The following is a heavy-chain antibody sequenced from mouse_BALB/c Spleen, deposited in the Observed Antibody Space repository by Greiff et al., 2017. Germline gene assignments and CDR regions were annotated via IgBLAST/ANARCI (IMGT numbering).Heavy chain of an antibody. V-gene: IGHV5-4*02. CDR2: ISDGGSYT. D-gene: IGHD2-3*01. CDR1: GFTFSDYY. J-gene: IGHJ2*01. CDR3: ARDGGYDGYYFDY. Sequence: EVQRVESGGGLVKPGGSLKLSCAASGFTFSDYYMYWVRQTPEKRLEWVATISDGGSYTYYPDSVKGRFTISRDNAKNNLYLQMSSLKSEDTAMYYCARDGGYDGYYFDYWGQGTTLTVSS.